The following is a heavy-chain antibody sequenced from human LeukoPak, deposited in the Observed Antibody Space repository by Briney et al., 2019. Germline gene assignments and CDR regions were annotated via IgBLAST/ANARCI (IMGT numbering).Heavy chain of an antibody. Sequence: SCKASGSTFTGYYMHWVRQAPGKGLEWVAVISYDGSNKYYADSVKGRFTISRDNSKNTLYLQMNSLRAEDTAVYYCAKVRPPLGSGWYYFDYWGQGTLVTVSS. CDR3: AKVRPPLGSGWYYFDY. CDR1: GSTFTGYY. J-gene: IGHJ4*02. D-gene: IGHD6-19*01. CDR2: ISYDGSNK. V-gene: IGHV3-30*18.